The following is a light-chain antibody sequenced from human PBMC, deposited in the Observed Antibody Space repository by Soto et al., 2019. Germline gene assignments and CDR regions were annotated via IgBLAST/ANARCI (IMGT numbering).Light chain of an antibody. J-gene: IGLJ3*02. Sequence: HSALTQPASVSGSPGQSITLSCTGTGSDVGLNFVSWYQQHPGKAPKLIIFEVSSRPSGVSSRFSGSKSGETASLTISGLQADDEAHYYCCSYSASRSRGVFGGGTKLTVL. CDR1: GSDVGLNF. CDR2: EVS. V-gene: IGLV2-23*02. CDR3: CSYSASRSRGV.